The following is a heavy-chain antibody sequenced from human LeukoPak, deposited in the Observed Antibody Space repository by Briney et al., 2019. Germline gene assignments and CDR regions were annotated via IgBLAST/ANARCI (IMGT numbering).Heavy chain of an antibody. CDR1: GFTFSSYA. J-gene: IGHJ4*02. Sequence: GGSLRLSCAASGFTFSSYAMSWVRQAPGKGLEWVGRIKSKTDGGTTDYAAPVKGRFTISRDDSKNTLYLQMNSLKTEDTAVYYCTTGYYGSGNNDYWGQGTLVTVSS. CDR3: TTGYYGSGNNDY. CDR2: IKSKTDGGTT. D-gene: IGHD3-10*01. V-gene: IGHV3-15*01.